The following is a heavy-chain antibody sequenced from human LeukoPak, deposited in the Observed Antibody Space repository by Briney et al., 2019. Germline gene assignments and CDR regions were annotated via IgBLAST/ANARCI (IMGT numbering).Heavy chain of an antibody. CDR3: AKILSRPYIL. CDR2: LSGSGGST. J-gene: IGHJ4*02. D-gene: IGHD3-16*01. CDR1: GFTFSSYA. Sequence: GGSLRLSCAASGFTFSSYAMGWVRQAPGKGLEWVSALSGSGGSTYYADSVRGRFTIARDDSKNTLYLQMNSLRAADTAVYYCAKILSRPYILWGQGTLVTVSS. V-gene: IGHV3-23*01.